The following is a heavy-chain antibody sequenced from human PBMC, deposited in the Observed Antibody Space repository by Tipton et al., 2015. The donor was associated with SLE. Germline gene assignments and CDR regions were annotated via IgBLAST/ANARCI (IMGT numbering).Heavy chain of an antibody. V-gene: IGHV3-33*05. J-gene: IGHJ4*02. D-gene: IGHD5-12*01. CDR2: IQYDGSDN. CDR3: ARSDYSDYDLDY. CDR1: GFTLSSYG. Sequence: SLRLSCAASGFTLSSYGMHWVRQAPGKGLEWVAFIQYDGSDNYHADSVKGRFTISRDNSKNTLYLQMNSLRAEDTAVYFCARSDYSDYDLDYWGQGTLVTVSS.